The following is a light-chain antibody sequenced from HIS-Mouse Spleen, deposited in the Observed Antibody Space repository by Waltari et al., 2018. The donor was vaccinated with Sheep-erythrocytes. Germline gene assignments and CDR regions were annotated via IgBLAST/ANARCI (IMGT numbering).Light chain of an antibody. CDR3: CSYAGSSTFHVV. V-gene: IGLV2-23*03. J-gene: IGLJ2*01. Sequence: QSALTQPASVSGSPGQSLTISCTGPSSDVGSYNLVSWYPQHPGKAPKLMIYEGSKRPSGVSNRFSGSKSGNTASLTISGLQAEDEADYYCCSYAGSSTFHVVFGGGTKLTVL. CDR1: SSDVGSYNL. CDR2: EGS.